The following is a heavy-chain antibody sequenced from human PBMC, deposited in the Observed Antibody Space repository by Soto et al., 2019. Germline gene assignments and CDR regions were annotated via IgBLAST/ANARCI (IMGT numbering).Heavy chain of an antibody. J-gene: IGHJ6*02. D-gene: IGHD2-15*01. Sequence: QVQLVQSGAEVKKPGSSVKVSCTASEGTFSSYAISWVRQAPGQGLEWMGGIIPIFGTANYAQKFQGRVTITADESTSTAYLELSSLRSEDTAVYYCAACVGVGGSSVWDYYYGMDVWGQGTTVTVSS. CDR3: AACVGVGGSSVWDYYYGMDV. CDR2: IIPIFGTA. CDR1: EGTFSSYA. V-gene: IGHV1-69*01.